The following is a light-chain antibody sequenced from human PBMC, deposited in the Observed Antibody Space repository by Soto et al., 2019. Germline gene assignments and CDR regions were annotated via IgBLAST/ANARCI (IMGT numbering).Light chain of an antibody. J-gene: IGLJ2*01. CDR1: SSNIGSNT. V-gene: IGLV1-44*01. Sequence: QSALTQPPSASGTPGQRVTISCSGSSSNIGSNTVNWYQQLPGTAPKLRSYSNNQRPSGVPDRFSGSKSGTSASLAISGLQSEDEADYYCASWDDSPHVVFGGGTKLTV. CDR3: ASWDDSPHVV. CDR2: SNN.